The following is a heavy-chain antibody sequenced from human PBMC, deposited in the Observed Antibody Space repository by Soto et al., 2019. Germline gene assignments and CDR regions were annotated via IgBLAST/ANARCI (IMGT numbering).Heavy chain of an antibody. Sequence: GASVKVSCKASGYTFTNYAMHWVRQAPGQRLEWMGWINAGNGNTKYSQKFRGRVTITRDTSASTAYMDLSSLRSEDTAVYYCARGPGGPDGPGDYWGQGTLVTVSS. J-gene: IGHJ4*02. CDR2: INAGNGNT. V-gene: IGHV1-3*01. D-gene: IGHD2-15*01. CDR3: ARGPGGPDGPGDY. CDR1: GYTFTNYA.